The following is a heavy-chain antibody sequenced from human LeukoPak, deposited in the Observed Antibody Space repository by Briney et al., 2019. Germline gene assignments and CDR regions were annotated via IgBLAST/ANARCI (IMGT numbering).Heavy chain of an antibody. CDR2: INPSGGST. Sequence: ASVKVSCKASGYTFTSYYMHWVRQAPGQGLEWMGIINPSGGSTSCAQKFQGRVTMTRDMSTSTVYMELSSLRSEDTAVYYCASVRSSYGPFDYWGQGTLVTVSS. V-gene: IGHV1-46*01. D-gene: IGHD5-18*01. CDR1: GYTFTSYY. J-gene: IGHJ4*02. CDR3: ASVRSSYGPFDY.